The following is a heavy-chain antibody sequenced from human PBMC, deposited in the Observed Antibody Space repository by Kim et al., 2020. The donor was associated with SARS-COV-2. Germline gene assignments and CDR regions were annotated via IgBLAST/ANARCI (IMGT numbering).Heavy chain of an antibody. Sequence: GGSLRLSCAASGFTFSSYGMHWVRQAPGKGLEWVAVIWYDGSNKYYADSVKGRFTISRDNSKNTLYPQMNSLRAEDTAVYYCARDRDDSSGYYYYWYFDLWGRGTLVTVSS. CDR2: IWYDGSNK. D-gene: IGHD3-22*01. CDR1: GFTFSSYG. J-gene: IGHJ2*01. CDR3: ARDRDDSSGYYYYWYFDL. V-gene: IGHV3-33*01.